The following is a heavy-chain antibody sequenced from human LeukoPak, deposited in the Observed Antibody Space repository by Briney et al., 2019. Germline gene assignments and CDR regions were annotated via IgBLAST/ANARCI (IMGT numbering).Heavy chain of an antibody. CDR1: GGSFSGYY. CDR3: ARDYLDIVVVPAAIHYYYYMDV. Sequence: SETLSLTCAVYGGSFSGYYWSWIRQPPGKGLKWIGEINHSGSTNYNPSLKSRVTISVDTSKNQFSLKLSSVTAADTAVYYCARDYLDIVVVPAAIHYYYYMDVWGKGTTVTVSS. J-gene: IGHJ6*03. D-gene: IGHD2-2*03. V-gene: IGHV4-34*01. CDR2: INHSGST.